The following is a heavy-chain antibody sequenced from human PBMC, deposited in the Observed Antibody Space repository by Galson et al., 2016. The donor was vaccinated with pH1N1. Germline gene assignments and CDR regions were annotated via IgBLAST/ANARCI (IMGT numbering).Heavy chain of an antibody. CDR3: ARQSAVAGTGKFGY. CDR2: IYQSGST. D-gene: IGHD6-19*01. V-gene: IGHV4-38-2*02. CDR1: GYSISSGYY. Sequence: SETLSLTCTVSGYSISSGYYWGWIRQPPGKGLEWIGSIYQSGSTDYNPSLKSRVTIAVDTSKNQFSLKLSSVTAADSALYYCARQSAVAGTGKFGYWGQGTLVTVSS. J-gene: IGHJ4*02.